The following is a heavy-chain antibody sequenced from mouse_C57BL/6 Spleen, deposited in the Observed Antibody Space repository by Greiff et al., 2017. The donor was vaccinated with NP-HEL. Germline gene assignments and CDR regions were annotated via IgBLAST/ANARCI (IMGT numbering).Heavy chain of an antibody. CDR3: ARYYRACYFDY. Sequence: EVQLVESGGGLVKPGGSLKLSCAASGFTFSDYGMHWVRQAPEKGLEWVAYISSGSSTIYYADTVTGRSTISRDNAKNTLFMQMTSLRSEETAMYYCARYYRACYFDYWGQGTTLTVSS. V-gene: IGHV5-17*01. CDR1: GFTFSDYG. J-gene: IGHJ2*01. D-gene: IGHD2-14*01. CDR2: ISSGSSTI.